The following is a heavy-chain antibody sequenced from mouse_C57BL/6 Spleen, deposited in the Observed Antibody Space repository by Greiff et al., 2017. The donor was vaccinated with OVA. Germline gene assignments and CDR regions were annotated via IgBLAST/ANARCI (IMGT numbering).Heavy chain of an antibody. CDR3: ARGGDYGSSPWFAY. CDR1: GFTFSDYY. Sequence: EVKLVESEGGLVQPGSSMKLSCTASGFTFSDYYMAWVRQVPEKGLEWVANINYDGSSTYYLDSLKSRFIISRDNAKNILYLQMSSLKSEDTATYYCARGGDYGSSPWFAYWGQGTLVTVSA. CDR2: INYDGSST. V-gene: IGHV5-16*01. J-gene: IGHJ3*01. D-gene: IGHD1-1*01.